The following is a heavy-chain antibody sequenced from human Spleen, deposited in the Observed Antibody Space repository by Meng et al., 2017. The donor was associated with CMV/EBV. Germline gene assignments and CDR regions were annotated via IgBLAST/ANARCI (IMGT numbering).Heavy chain of an antibody. CDR1: GFTFSSYE. V-gene: IGHV3-66*02. J-gene: IGHJ6*02. CDR2: TYSGGST. Sequence: GESLKISCAASGFTFSSYEMNWVRQAPGKGLEWVSVTYSGGSTEYADSVKGRFTISRDNSKNTLYLQMNSLSIEDTAVYYCARDQECSSTSCNIEDYYYYYGMDVWGQGTTVTVSS. CDR3: ARDQECSSTSCNIEDYYYYYGMDV. D-gene: IGHD2-2*02.